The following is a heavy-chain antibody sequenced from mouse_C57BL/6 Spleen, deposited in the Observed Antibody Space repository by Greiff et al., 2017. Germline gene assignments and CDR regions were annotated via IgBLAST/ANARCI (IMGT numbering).Heavy chain of an antibody. V-gene: IGHV1-49*01. Sequence: LQQSGAELVRPGSSVKLSCKDSYFAFMASAMHWVKQRPGHGLEWIGSFTLYSDATEYSQNFKGKATLTAYTSTSTAYMERSILTSEYSVVYYGAREDYGSSWFAYWGQGTLVTVSA. CDR2: FTLYSDAT. D-gene: IGHD1-1*01. CDR3: AREDYGSSWFAY. J-gene: IGHJ3*01. CDR1: YFAFMASA.